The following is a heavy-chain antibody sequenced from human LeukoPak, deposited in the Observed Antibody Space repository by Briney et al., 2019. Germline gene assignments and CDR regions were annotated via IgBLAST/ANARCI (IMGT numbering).Heavy chain of an antibody. CDR3: AKDGDGYNSHFDY. CDR2: ISGSGGST. D-gene: IGHD5-24*01. V-gene: IGHV3-23*01. J-gene: IGHJ4*02. Sequence: PGGSLRLSCAASGFTFSSYAMSWVRQAPGKGLEWVSAISGSGGSTYYADSVKGRFTISRDNSKNTLYLQMNSLGAEDTAVYYCAKDGDGYNSHFDYWGQGTLVTVSS. CDR1: GFTFSSYA.